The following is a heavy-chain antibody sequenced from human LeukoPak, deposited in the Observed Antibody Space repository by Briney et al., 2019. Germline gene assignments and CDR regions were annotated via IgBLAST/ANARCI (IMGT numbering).Heavy chain of an antibody. CDR1: GFTFSIYA. D-gene: IGHD4-17*01. CDR3: AKEGDYSNAAPEWGFDS. Sequence: GGSLRLSCAASGFTFSIYAMSWVRQAPGKGLEWVSGISGSSSHTLDADSVRGRFIISRDNTRNTLFLHMNSLRAEDTALYYCAKEGDYSNAAPEWGFDSWGQGTLVTVSS. CDR2: ISGSSSHT. V-gene: IGHV3-23*01. J-gene: IGHJ4*02.